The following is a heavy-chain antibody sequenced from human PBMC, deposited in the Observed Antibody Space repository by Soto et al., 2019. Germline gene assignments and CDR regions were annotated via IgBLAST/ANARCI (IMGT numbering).Heavy chain of an antibody. V-gene: IGHV3-30-3*01. Sequence: QVQLVESGGGVVQPGRSLRLSCAASGFTFSSYAMHWVRQAPGKGLEWVAVISYDGSNKYYADSVKGRFTISRDNSKNTRYLQMNSLRAEDTAVYYCAREPVLRYFDQRGYYYYYGMDVWGQGTTVTVSS. J-gene: IGHJ6*02. CDR2: ISYDGSNK. D-gene: IGHD3-9*01. CDR1: GFTFSSYA. CDR3: AREPVLRYFDQRGYYYYYGMDV.